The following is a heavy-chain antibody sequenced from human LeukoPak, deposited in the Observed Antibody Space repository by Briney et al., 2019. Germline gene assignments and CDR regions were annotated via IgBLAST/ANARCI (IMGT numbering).Heavy chain of an antibody. CDR1: GYTFTSYG. D-gene: IGHD3-16*02. CDR3: ARDQYDYTWGSYRPYFDS. CDR2: ISPYNGNT. J-gene: IGHJ4*02. V-gene: IGHV1-18*04. Sequence: ASVKVSCKASGYTFTSYGISWVRQAPGQGLKWMGSISPYNGNTKYTERLQGRVIMTTDTSTRTAYMELRSLRSDDTAVFYCARDQYDYTWGSYRPYFDSWGQGTLVTVSS.